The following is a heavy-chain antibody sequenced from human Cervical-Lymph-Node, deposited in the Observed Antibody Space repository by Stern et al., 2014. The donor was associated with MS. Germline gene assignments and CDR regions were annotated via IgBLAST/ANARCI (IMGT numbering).Heavy chain of an antibody. CDR1: GYTFTSYA. D-gene: IGHD1-26*01. V-gene: IGHV1-3*01. J-gene: IGHJ6*02. CDR2: INAGNGNT. CDR3: ARDFGFSGSYYRYYYYGMDV. Sequence: QVQLGQSGAEVKKPGASVKVSCKASGYTFTSYAMHWVRQAPGQRLEWMGWINAGNGNTKYSQKFQGRVTITRDTSASTAYMELSSLRSEDTAVYYCARDFGFSGSYYRYYYYGMDVWGQGTTVTVSS.